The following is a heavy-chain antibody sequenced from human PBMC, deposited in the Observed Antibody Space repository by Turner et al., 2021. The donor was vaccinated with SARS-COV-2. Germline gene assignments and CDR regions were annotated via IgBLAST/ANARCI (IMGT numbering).Heavy chain of an antibody. J-gene: IGHJ4*02. Sequence: QVKLQESGPGLVTPSQTLCLTCTVSGGSISSGGYYWSCVRLHPGKGLEWIGYIDYSESTYYKPYEPSLKGQLSMSVDTSKNQFSLKLSAVTAADTSVYYCARCRLQYFDYWGQGTLVTVSS. V-gene: IGHV4-31*01. CDR2: IDYSEST. CDR3: ARCRLQYFDY. CDR1: GGSISSGGYY.